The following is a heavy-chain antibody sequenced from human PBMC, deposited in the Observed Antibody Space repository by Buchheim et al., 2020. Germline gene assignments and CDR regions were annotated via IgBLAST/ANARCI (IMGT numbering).Heavy chain of an antibody. D-gene: IGHD2-15*01. J-gene: IGHJ4*02. Sequence: EVQLVESGGGLVQPGGSLRLSCAASGFMFDTYSMNWVRQAPGKGLQWVSYISSSSSTIYYADSVKGRFTISRDNVKNSLFLQMNGLRAEDTAVYYCARALRGSGYFDYWGQGTL. CDR2: ISSSSSTI. CDR3: ARALRGSGYFDY. V-gene: IGHV3-48*04. CDR1: GFMFDTYS.